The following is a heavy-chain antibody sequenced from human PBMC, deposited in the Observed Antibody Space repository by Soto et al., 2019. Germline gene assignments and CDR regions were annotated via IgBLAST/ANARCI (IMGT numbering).Heavy chain of an antibody. D-gene: IGHD2-15*01. Sequence: EVQLLESGGGLVQPGGSLRLSCAASGFTFSSYPMSWVRQAPGKGLEWVSAISGSGGSMYYADSVKGRFTISRDNSKNTLDLQMNSLRAEDTAVYYCAKSGCSGGSCYPANHDAFDIWGQGTMVTVSS. CDR3: AKSGCSGGSCYPANHDAFDI. J-gene: IGHJ3*02. CDR2: ISGSGGSM. V-gene: IGHV3-23*01. CDR1: GFTFSSYP.